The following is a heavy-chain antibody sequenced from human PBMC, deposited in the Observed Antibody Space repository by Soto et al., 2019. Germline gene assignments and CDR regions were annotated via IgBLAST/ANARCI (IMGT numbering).Heavy chain of an antibody. CDR2: ISGSGGST. D-gene: IGHD3-22*01. V-gene: IGHV3-23*01. CDR1: GFTVSGYY. J-gene: IGHJ5*02. Sequence: PGGSLRLSCAASGFTVSGYYMFWVRQAPGKGLEWVSAISGSGGSTYYADSVKGRFTISRDNSKNTLYLQMNSLRAEDTAVYYYDTSGVNWFDPWGQGTLVTVSS. CDR3: DTSGVNWFDP.